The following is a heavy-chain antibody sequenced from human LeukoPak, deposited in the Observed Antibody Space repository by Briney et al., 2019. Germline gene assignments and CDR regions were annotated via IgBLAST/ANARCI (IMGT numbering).Heavy chain of an antibody. CDR3: AIVSVAGTGPDY. Sequence: SETLSLTCTVSGGSVSSSNYYWSWIRQPPGKGLEWVGFFSYNVHSDYNPSLKSRVTISVDTSKNQFSLRLSSVTAADTAIYYCAIVSVAGTGPDYWGQGTQVTVSS. J-gene: IGHJ4*02. CDR1: GGSVSSSNYY. CDR2: FSYNVHS. D-gene: IGHD6-13*01. V-gene: IGHV4-61*01.